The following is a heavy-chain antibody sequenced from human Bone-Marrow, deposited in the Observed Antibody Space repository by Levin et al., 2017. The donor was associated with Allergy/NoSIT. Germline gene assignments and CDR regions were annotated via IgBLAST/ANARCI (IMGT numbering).Heavy chain of an antibody. CDR1: GGSITTGDFY. J-gene: IGHJ6*02. CDR3: ARDNPSVFVEDRYYYYGLDV. D-gene: IGHD2-2*01. CDR2: VHHSGTT. V-gene: IGHV4-30-4*01. Sequence: SETLSLTCTVSGGSITTGDFYWSWIRQPPGKGLEWIGYVHHSGTTYYAPSLQSRVTVSIDTAQNQFSLKLNSVTAADTAVYFCARDNPSVFVEDRYYYYGLDVWGPGTTVTVSS.